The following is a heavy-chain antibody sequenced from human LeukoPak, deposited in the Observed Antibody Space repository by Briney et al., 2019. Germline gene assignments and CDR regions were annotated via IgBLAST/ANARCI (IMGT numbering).Heavy chain of an antibody. CDR1: GFTFSSYA. J-gene: IGHJ4*02. V-gene: IGHV3-23*01. D-gene: IGHD5-18*01. CDR3: AKSDSYGYTSN. Sequence: GGSLRLSCAASGFTFSSYAMSWVRQAPGKGLEWVSAISGSGGSTYYADSVKGRFTISRDNSKNTLFLQMNSLRAEDTAVYYCAKSDSYGYTSNWGQGTLVTVSS. CDR2: ISGSGGST.